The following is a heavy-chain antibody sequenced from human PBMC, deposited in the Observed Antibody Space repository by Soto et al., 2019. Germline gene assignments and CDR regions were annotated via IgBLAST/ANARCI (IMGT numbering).Heavy chain of an antibody. D-gene: IGHD7-27*01. CDR3: TRGPSGDKVDY. J-gene: IGHJ4*02. CDR2: IYDSGST. V-gene: IGHV4-59*08. Sequence: SETLSLTCTVSGGSISSSYWSWIRQPPGKGLEWIGYIYDSGSTYYNSSLKSRVTTSVDTSKNQFSLQLSSMSAADTAVYYCTRGPSGDKVDYWGQGTLVTVSS. CDR1: GGSISSSY.